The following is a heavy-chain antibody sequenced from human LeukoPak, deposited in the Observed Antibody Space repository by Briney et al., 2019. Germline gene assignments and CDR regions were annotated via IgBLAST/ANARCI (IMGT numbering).Heavy chain of an antibody. J-gene: IGHJ4*02. V-gene: IGHV4-39*01. D-gene: IGHD5-12*01. CDR3: ARHVLGIGVTTIYYFDC. Sequence: TSETLSLTCTVSGGSISSSSYYWGWIRQPPGKGLEWIGSIYYSGSTYYNPSLKSRVTISVDTSKNQFSLKLSSVTAADTAVYYCARHVLGIGVTTIYYFDCWGQGTLVTVSS. CDR2: IYYSGST. CDR1: GGSISSSSYY.